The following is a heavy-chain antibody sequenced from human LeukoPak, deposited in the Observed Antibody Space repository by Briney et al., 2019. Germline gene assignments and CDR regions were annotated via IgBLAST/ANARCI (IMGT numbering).Heavy chain of an antibody. Sequence: GGSLRLSCAASGFTFSSYWMNWARQAPGKGLEWVASINHDGNVNYYVDSVKGRFTISRDNAKNSLYLQMSNLRAEDTAVYYCARDSPQWLAPDYWGQGTLVTVSS. V-gene: IGHV3-7*03. CDR1: GFTFSSYW. CDR3: ARDSPQWLAPDY. J-gene: IGHJ4*02. D-gene: IGHD6-19*01. CDR2: INHDGNVN.